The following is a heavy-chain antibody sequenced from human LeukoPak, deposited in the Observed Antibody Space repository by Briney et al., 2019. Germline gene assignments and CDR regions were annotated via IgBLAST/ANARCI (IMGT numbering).Heavy chain of an antibody. CDR3: ARNGISTLDY. Sequence: ASVKVSCKASGYTFTSYYMLWVRQAPGQGLEWMGIINPSGGSTSYAQKFQGRVTMTRDTSTSTVYMELSSLRSEDTAVFYCARNGISTLDYRGQGTLVTVSS. D-gene: IGHD3-9*01. V-gene: IGHV1-46*01. CDR2: INPSGGST. J-gene: IGHJ4*02. CDR1: GYTFTSYY.